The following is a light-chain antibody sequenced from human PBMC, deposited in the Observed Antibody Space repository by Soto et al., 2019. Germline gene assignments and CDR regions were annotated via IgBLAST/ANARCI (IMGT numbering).Light chain of an antibody. Sequence: DIQMSQSPSSLSASVGDRVTVSCRASQGIGNDLAWYQQKPGKVPRLLIYGASTLQWGVPSRFSGSGSGTEFTLTISSLQPEDVATYYCQKHDRVPGTFGQGTKVEIK. CDR2: GAS. CDR3: QKHDRVPGT. CDR1: QGIGND. V-gene: IGKV1-27*01. J-gene: IGKJ1*01.